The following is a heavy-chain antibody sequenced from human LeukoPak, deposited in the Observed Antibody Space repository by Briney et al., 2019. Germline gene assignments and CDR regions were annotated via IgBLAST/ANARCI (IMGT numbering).Heavy chain of an antibody. D-gene: IGHD2-2*01. CDR2: INHSGST. Sequence: SETLSLTCAVYGGSSSDYYWSWIRQPPGKGLEWIGEINHSGSTIYNPSLRSRVTISVDTSKNQISLKLSSVTAADTAVYYCAREKGYCVSTNCYGGFFDYWGQGTLVTVSS. CDR1: GGSSSDYY. J-gene: IGHJ4*02. CDR3: AREKGYCVSTNCYGGFFDY. V-gene: IGHV4-34*01.